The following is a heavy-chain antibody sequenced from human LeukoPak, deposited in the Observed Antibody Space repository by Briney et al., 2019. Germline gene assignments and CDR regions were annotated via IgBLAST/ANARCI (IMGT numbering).Heavy chain of an antibody. D-gene: IGHD1-14*01. V-gene: IGHV3-13*01. Sequence: GGSLRLSCAASGLTFSGYDMHWVRQLPGKGLEWVAAVGYGGDTYYPASVEGRFTVSRENAKNSLYLQMNTLRAGDTAVYYCARDGGGTTADWYFDHWGRGTPVTVSS. J-gene: IGHJ2*01. CDR1: GLTFSGYD. CDR3: ARDGGGTTADWYFDH. CDR2: VGYGGDT.